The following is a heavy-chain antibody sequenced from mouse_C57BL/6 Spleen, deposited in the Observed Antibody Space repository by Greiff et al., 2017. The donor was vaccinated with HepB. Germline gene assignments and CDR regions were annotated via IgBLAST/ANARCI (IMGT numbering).Heavy chain of an antibody. CDR1: GFSLTSYG. CDR3: AKSSYWYFDV. V-gene: IGHV2-5*01. CDR2: IWRGGST. J-gene: IGHJ1*03. Sequence: VKLVESGPGLVQPSQSLSITCTVSGFSLTSYGIHWVRQSPGKGLEWLGVIWRGGSTDYNAAFMSRLSITKDNSKSQVFFKMNSLQADDTAIYYCAKSSYWYFDVWGTGTTVTVSS.